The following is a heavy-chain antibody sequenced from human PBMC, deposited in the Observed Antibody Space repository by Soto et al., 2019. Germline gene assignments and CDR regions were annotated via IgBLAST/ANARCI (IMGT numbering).Heavy chain of an antibody. Sequence: VQLVESGGGLVQPGGSLRLSCAASGFTFSSYWLHWVRQAPGKGLVWLSRLSSDGSRAYYADSVKGRITISRYKAQNAVYLQMHTLGDEDTAVDYCVRGKRGGWYFDFWGQGALVTVSS. J-gene: IGHJ4*02. V-gene: IGHV3-74*01. D-gene: IGHD6-19*01. CDR3: VRGKRGGWYFDF. CDR1: GFTFSSYW. CDR2: LSSDGSRA.